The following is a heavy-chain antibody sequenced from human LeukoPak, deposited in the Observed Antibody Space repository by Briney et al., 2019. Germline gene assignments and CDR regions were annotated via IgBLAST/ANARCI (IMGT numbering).Heavy chain of an antibody. CDR1: GYTFTGYY. CDR3: ARTREYSSSWYFPPFDP. D-gene: IGHD6-13*01. CDR2: INPNSGRT. V-gene: IGHV1-2*02. J-gene: IGHJ5*02. Sequence: KVSXKXSGYTFTGYYMNWVRQAPGQGLEWMGWINPNSGRTSYARNFQGRVIMTRDPSINTAYMELSGLTSNDTAVYYCARTREYSSSWYFPPFDPWGQGTLVTISS.